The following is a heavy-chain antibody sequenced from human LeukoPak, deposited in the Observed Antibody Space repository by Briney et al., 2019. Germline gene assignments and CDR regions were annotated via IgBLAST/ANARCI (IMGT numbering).Heavy chain of an antibody. Sequence: SETLSLTCAVYGGSFSGYYWSWIRQPPGKGLEWIGEINHSGSTNYNPSLKSRVTISVDTSKNQFSLKLSSVTAADTAVYYCAREMGTSDIVVVPAATEHWGQGTLVTVSS. J-gene: IGHJ1*01. CDR1: GGSFSGYY. CDR2: INHSGST. CDR3: AREMGTSDIVVVPAATEH. V-gene: IGHV4-34*01. D-gene: IGHD2-2*01.